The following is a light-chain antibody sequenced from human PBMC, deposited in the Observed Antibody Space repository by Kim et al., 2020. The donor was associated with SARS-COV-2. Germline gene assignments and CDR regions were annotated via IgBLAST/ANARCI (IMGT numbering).Light chain of an antibody. Sequence: DIVMTQSPLSLPVTPGEPASISCRSSQSLLHSNGYNYLDWYLQKPGQSPQLLIYLGSNRASGVPDRFSGSGSGTDFTLQISRVEADDVGVYYCMQALQAPLTFGGGTKVDIK. V-gene: IGKV2-28*01. J-gene: IGKJ4*01. CDR1: QSLLHSNGYNY. CDR3: MQALQAPLT. CDR2: LGS.